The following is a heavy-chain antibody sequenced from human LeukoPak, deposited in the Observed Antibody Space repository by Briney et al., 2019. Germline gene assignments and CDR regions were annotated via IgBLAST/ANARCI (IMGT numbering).Heavy chain of an antibody. J-gene: IGHJ4*02. CDR3: ARACSGGSCYPGY. CDR1: GFTFSSYG. V-gene: IGHV3-33*01. Sequence: GGSLRLSCAASGFTFSSYGMRWVRQAPGKGLEWVAVIWYDGSNKYYADSVKGRFTISRDNSKNTLYLQMNSLRAEDTAVYYCARACSGGSCYPGYWGQGTLVTVSS. D-gene: IGHD2-15*01. CDR2: IWYDGSNK.